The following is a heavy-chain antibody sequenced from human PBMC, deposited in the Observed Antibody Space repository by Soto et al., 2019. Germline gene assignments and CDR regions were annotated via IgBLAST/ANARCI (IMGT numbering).Heavy chain of an antibody. CDR2: INHSGST. D-gene: IGHD2-8*02. CDR3: ARDKITGLFDF. Sequence: SETLSLTCAVYGGSFSGYYWTWIRQPPGTGLEWIGEINHSGSTNYNPSLKSRVTISVDTSKNQFSLKLTSVTAADTAVYYCARDKITGLFDFSGQGTLVTVSS. V-gene: IGHV4-34*01. CDR1: GGSFSGYY. J-gene: IGHJ4*02.